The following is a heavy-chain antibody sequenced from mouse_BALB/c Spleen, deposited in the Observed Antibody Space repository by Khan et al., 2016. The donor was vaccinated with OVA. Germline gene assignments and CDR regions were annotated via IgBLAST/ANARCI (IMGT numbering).Heavy chain of an antibody. CDR2: INPSNGYT. V-gene: IGHV1-4*01. J-gene: IGHJ3*01. D-gene: IGHD2-14*01. Sequence: QVQLQQSGAELARPGASVKMSCKASGYTFTTYTMHWVKQRPGQGLEWIGYINPSNGYTNYNQKFKDTSTLTADKSSSTAYMQLSSLTSDYSAVYYSAREGAYYRSDGWFSYWGQGTLVTVSA. CDR3: AREGAYYRSDGWFSY. CDR1: GYTFTTYT.